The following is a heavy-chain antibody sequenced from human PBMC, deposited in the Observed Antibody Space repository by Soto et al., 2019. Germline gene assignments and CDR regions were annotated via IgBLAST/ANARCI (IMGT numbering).Heavy chain of an antibody. J-gene: IGHJ5*02. CDR1: GYTFTSYG. CDR2: ISAYNGNT. Sequence: ASVKVSCKASGYTFTSYGISWVRQAPGQGLEWMGWISAYNGNTNYAQKLQGRVTMTTDTSTSTACMELRSLRSDDTAVYYCARDSGVVKDWFDPWGQGTLVTVSS. CDR3: ARDSGVVKDWFDP. V-gene: IGHV1-18*01. D-gene: IGHD3-3*01.